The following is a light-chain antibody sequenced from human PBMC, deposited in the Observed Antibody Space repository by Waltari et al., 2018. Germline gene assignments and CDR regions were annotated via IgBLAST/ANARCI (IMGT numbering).Light chain of an antibody. CDR2: DDS. Sequence: QSVLPQPPSVSGAPGQRVTISCTGRTSNVGATDGVYWYHQLPGEAPNLPIPDDSSRPSGVPDRFSGSKSGTSAYLAITGRQAEDEADYYCQSYDGSLTGWVFGGGTNLAVL. CDR3: QSYDGSLTGWV. CDR1: TSNVGATDG. J-gene: IGLJ3*02. V-gene: IGLV1-40*01.